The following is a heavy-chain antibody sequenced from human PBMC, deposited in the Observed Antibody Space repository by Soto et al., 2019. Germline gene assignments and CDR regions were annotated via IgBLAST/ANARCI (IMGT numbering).Heavy chain of an antibody. D-gene: IGHD3-10*01. CDR1: GGTFTNYA. CDR3: ARGYRELYYYAMYV. J-gene: IGHJ6*02. V-gene: IGHV1-69*06. CDR2: IIPFYDKA. Sequence: QVELVQSGVEGKKPGSSLKVSCKASGGTFTNYAFNWVRQAPGQGLAWMGGIIPFYDKANYAEKFLGRVTITADKSTTTAYMEWSSLTSDDTAVYFCARGYRELYYYAMYVWGRGTPVIVSS.